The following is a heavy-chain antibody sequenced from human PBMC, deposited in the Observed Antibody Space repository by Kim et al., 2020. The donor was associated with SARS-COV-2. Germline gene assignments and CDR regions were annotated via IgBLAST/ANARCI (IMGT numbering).Heavy chain of an antibody. CDR1: GFTFSNYW. J-gene: IGHJ4*02. V-gene: IGHV3-74*01. CDR2: INGGGNTI. CDR3: ARSYID. Sequence: GGSLRLSCAASGFTFSNYWMHWVRQVPGKGLVWVSNINGGGNTINYADSVKGRFTISRDNAKNTLYLQMNSLRVDDTAVYYCARSYIDWGQGTLVTVSS. D-gene: IGHD3-10*01.